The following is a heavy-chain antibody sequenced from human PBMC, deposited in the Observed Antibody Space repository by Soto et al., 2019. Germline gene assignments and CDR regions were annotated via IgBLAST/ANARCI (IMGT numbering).Heavy chain of an antibody. Sequence: EVGPTLVNPTQTLTLTCTFSGFSLSTSGGGVGWIRQPPGKALEWLALIYWNDDKRYSPSLKSRLTITKDTSKNQVVLTMTNMDPVDTATYYCAHRGPVVVAATPFDYWGQGTLVTVSS. CDR2: IYWNDDK. CDR1: GFSLSTSGGG. CDR3: AHRGPVVVAATPFDY. J-gene: IGHJ4*02. V-gene: IGHV2-5*01. D-gene: IGHD2-15*01.